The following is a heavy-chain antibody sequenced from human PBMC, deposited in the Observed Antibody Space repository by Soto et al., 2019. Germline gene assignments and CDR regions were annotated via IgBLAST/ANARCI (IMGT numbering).Heavy chain of an antibody. CDR1: GGTFSSYT. Sequence: QVQLVQSGAEVKKPGSSVKVSCKASGGTFSSYTISWVRQAPGQGLEWMGRIIPILGIANYAQKFQGRVTITADKSTSTAYMELSRLRSEDTAVYYCASGGCSGGSCYSVFLYYYMDVWGKGTTVTVSS. J-gene: IGHJ6*03. D-gene: IGHD2-15*01. CDR2: IIPILGIA. V-gene: IGHV1-69*02. CDR3: ASGGCSGGSCYSVFLYYYMDV.